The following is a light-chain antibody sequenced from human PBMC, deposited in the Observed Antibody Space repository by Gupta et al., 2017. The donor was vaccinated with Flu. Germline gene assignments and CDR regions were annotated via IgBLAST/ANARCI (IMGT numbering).Light chain of an antibody. CDR3: SSDTTSGSRV. CDR1: SSDIGGYNY. CDR2: EVNNENI. Sequence: QSALTQPASVSGSRGQSITISCTGTSSDIGGYNYVSWYQQHPGKAPKPLIYEVNNENINGPAGLDNRFAGSKSGKTASLTISGRQDEDEADYYCSSDTTSGSRVFGGGTKLTVV. J-gene: IGLJ3*02. V-gene: IGLV2-14*01.